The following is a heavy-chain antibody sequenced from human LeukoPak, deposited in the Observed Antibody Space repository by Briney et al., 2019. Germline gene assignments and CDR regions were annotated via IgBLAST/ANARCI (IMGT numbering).Heavy chain of an antibody. CDR3: ARQKLWSGHSHPVDY. CDR1: GYSFTSYW. V-gene: IGHV5-51*01. CDR2: IYPGDSDT. D-gene: IGHD3-3*01. Sequence: GESLKISCKGSGYSFTSYWIGWVRQMPGKGLEWMGIIYPGDSDTRYSPSFQGQVTISADKSISTAYLQWSSLKASDTAMYYCARQKLWSGHSHPVDYWGQGTLVTVSS. J-gene: IGHJ4*02.